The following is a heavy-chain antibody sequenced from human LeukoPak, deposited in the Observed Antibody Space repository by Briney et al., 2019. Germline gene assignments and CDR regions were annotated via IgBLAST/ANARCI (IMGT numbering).Heavy chain of an antibody. CDR1: GYTFTSYG. CDR2: ISAYNGNT. J-gene: IGHJ6*03. V-gene: IGHV1-18*01. Sequence: ASVKVSCKASGYTFTSYGISWVRQAPGQGLEWMGWISAYNGNTNYAQKLQGRVTMTTDTSTSTAYQELRSLRSDDTAVYYCARAGAVLLWFGESYSYYYYYMDVWGKGPTVTVSS. D-gene: IGHD3-10*01. CDR3: ARAGAVLLWFGESYSYYYYYMDV.